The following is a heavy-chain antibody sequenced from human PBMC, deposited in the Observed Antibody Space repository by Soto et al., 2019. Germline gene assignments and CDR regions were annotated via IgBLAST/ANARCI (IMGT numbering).Heavy chain of an antibody. Sequence: PGESLKISCKGSGYSFTSYWISWVRQMPGKGLEWMGRIDPSDSYTNYSPSFQGHVTISADKSISTAYLQWSSLRSEDTAAYYCASMTGDYVWGSYRYTAGNYGMDVWGQGTTVTVSS. D-gene: IGHD3-16*02. V-gene: IGHV5-10-1*01. J-gene: IGHJ6*02. CDR3: ASMTGDYVWGSYRYTAGNYGMDV. CDR1: GYSFTSYW. CDR2: IDPSDSYT.